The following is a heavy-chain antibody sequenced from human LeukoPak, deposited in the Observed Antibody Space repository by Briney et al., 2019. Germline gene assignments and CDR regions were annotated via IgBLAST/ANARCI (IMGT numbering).Heavy chain of an antibody. CDR2: INPNSGDT. CDR3: ARSDSGWLDY. V-gene: IGHV1-2*02. D-gene: IGHD6-19*01. CDR1: GYTFTGYY. Sequence: ASVNVSCKASGYTFTGYYVHWVRQAPGQGLEWMGWINPNSGDTNYAQKFQGRVTMTGDTSINTGYMELSSLRSDDTAVYYCARSDSGWLDYWGQGTLVTVSS. J-gene: IGHJ4*02.